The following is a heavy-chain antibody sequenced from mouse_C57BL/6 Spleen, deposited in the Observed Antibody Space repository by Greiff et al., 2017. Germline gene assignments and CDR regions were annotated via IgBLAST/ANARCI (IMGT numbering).Heavy chain of an antibody. V-gene: IGHV1-50*01. CDR3: ARRWFAY. Sequence: QVQLQQPGAELVKPGASVKLSCKASGYTFTSYWMQWVKQRPGQGLEWIGEIDPSDSYTNYNQKFKGKATLTVDTSSSTAYMQRSSLTSEDSAVYYCARRWFAYWGQGTLVTVSA. CDR2: IDPSDSYT. J-gene: IGHJ3*01. CDR1: GYTFTSYW.